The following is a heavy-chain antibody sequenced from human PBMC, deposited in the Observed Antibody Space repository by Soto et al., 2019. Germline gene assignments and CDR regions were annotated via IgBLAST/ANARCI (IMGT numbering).Heavy chain of an antibody. V-gene: IGHV4-34*01. CDR1: GASITSLDYY. CDR3: ASGYSSSSQSFNS. J-gene: IGHJ4*02. D-gene: IGHD6-6*01. CDR2: INHSGST. Sequence: ETLSLTCTLSGASITSLDYYWSWIRQPPGKGLEWIGEINHSGSTNYNPSLKRRDTIAVDTSKNQFSLKLSSVTAAITAVYYCASGYSSSSQSFNSRGKGTLVTV.